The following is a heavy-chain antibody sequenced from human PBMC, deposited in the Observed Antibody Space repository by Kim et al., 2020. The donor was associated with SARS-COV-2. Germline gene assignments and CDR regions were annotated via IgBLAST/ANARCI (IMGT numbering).Heavy chain of an antibody. CDR3: ARESSAGSYYLDS. Sequence: SETLSLTCIVSGASISSAGYSWNWIRQRPGKGLEWIGYIYDTWTTNYNPSLKSRLSMSVGTSENEFSLELSSVTAADTGVYYCARESSAGSYYLDSWGQG. J-gene: IGHJ4*02. CDR2: IYDTWTT. D-gene: IGHD3-10*01. CDR1: GASISSAGYS. V-gene: IGHV4-31*03.